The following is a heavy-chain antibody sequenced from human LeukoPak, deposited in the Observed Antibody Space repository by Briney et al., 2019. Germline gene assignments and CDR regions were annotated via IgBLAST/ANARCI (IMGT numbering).Heavy chain of an antibody. V-gene: IGHV4-39*07. Sequence: SQTLSLTCTVSGGSMRSSNFYWGWIRQPPGKGLEWIGNINYSGSTYYNPSVKSRVTLSVDVSKNRFSLNLTSVTAADTALYFCARTHFDSLGWFDPWGQGIQVIVSS. CDR3: ARTHFDSLGWFDP. J-gene: IGHJ5*02. D-gene: IGHD3-9*01. CDR2: INYSGST. CDR1: GGSMRSSNFY.